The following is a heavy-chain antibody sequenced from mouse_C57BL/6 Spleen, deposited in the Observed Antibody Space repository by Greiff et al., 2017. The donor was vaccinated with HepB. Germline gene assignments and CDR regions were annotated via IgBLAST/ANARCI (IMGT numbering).Heavy chain of an antibody. CDR2: IDPSDSYT. V-gene: IGHV1-50*01. CDR3: ARSVPGAY. D-gene: IGHD4-1*01. CDR1: GYTFTSYW. Sequence: QVQLQQPGAELVKPGASVKLSCKASGYTFTSYWMQWVKQRPGQGLEWIGEIDPSDSYTNYNQKFKGKATLTVDTSSSTAYMQLSSLTSEDSAVYYCARSVPGAYWGQGTLVTVSA. J-gene: IGHJ3*01.